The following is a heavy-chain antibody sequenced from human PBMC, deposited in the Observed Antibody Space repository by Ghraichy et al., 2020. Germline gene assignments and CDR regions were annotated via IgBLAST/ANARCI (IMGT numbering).Heavy chain of an antibody. Sequence: SETLSLTCTVSDVSISSGGYYWSWIRQPPGKGLEWIGYIYYNGNTNYNPSLKSRITISVDMSKNQFSLNLTSVTAADTAVYYCARGDCGGDCFRIGYYYYGVDVWGQGTTVTVSS. CDR1: DVSISSGGYY. CDR3: ARGDCGGDCFRIGYYYYGVDV. CDR2: IYYNGNT. J-gene: IGHJ6*02. D-gene: IGHD2-21*01. V-gene: IGHV4-30-4*01.